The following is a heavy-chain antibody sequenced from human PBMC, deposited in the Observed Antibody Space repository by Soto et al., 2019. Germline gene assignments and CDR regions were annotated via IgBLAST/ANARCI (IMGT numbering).Heavy chain of an antibody. CDR3: ARGVTVFGLVSRFWFDP. J-gene: IGHJ5*02. V-gene: IGHV4-30-4*01. CDR2: IYNSGFT. CDR1: GGSISSGDYS. D-gene: IGHD3-3*01. Sequence: SETLSLTCTVSGGSISSGDYSWSWVRQSPGNGLECIGHIYNSGFTYYNPSLKSRVVISIDTSRNHFSLRLNSLTAADRAVYFCARGVTVFGLVSRFWFDPWGQGTVVTVSS.